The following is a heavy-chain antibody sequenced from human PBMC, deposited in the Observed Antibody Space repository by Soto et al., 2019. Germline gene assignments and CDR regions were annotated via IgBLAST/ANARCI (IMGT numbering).Heavy chain of an antibody. D-gene: IGHD3-22*01. Sequence: GGSLRLSCAASGFTFSSYWMSWVRQAPGKGLEWVANINQDGSEKYYVDSVKGRFTISRDNDKNSLYLQMNSLRAEDTDVYYCARDRVLYYYDSSGYYYGPGSSYGMDVWGQGTTVTVSS. CDR2: INQDGSEK. CDR3: ARDRVLYYYDSSGYYYGPGSSYGMDV. J-gene: IGHJ6*02. CDR1: GFTFSSYW. V-gene: IGHV3-7*01.